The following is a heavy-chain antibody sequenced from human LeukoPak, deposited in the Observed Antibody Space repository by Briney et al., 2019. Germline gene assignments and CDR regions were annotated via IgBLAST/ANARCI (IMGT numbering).Heavy chain of an antibody. D-gene: IGHD4-17*01. Sequence: ASVKVSCKTSGYSFTAFYIHWVRQAPGQGLEWLGWVTPYSFNTNSAQKFQGRVTMTTDTSTSTAYMELRSLRSDDTAVYYCARDYGDYVIGFDYWGQGTLVTVSS. CDR1: GYSFTAFY. J-gene: IGHJ4*02. V-gene: IGHV1-18*04. CDR3: ARDYGDYVIGFDY. CDR2: VTPYSFNT.